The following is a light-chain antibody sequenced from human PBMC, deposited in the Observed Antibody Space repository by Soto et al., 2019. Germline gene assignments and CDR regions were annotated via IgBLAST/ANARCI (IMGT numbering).Light chain of an antibody. V-gene: IGKV1-39*01. CDR1: QSISNN. CDR3: QQSYTTPYT. Sequence: DIQMTQSPSSLSASVGDRVTITCRASQSISNNLNWYQQKAGKAPKLLIYAASSLQSGVPTRFSGSGSGTTFTLTISSLLPEDFATYYCQQSYTTPYTFGQGTKLDIK. CDR2: AAS. J-gene: IGKJ2*01.